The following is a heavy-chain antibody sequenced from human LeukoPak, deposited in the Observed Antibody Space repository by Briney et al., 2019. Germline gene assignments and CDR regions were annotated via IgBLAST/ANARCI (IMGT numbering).Heavy chain of an antibody. CDR1: GFTFSSYG. CDR3: ATDRGYYTSGSYYLDY. CDR2: IRYDGSNK. Sequence: PGGSLRLSCAASGFTFSSYGMHWVRQAPGKGLEWVAFIRYDGSNKYYVDSVKGRFTISRDNSKNTLYLQMNSLRAEDTAVYYCATDRGYYTSGSYYLDYWGQGTLVTVSS. V-gene: IGHV3-30*02. D-gene: IGHD3-10*01. J-gene: IGHJ4*02.